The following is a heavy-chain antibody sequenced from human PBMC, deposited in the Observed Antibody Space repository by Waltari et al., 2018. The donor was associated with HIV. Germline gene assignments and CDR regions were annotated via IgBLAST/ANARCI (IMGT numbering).Heavy chain of an antibody. J-gene: IGHJ4*02. V-gene: IGHV3-21*01. CDR2: ISRDSRYI. D-gene: IGHD3-16*01. Sequence: DVQLVESGGGLVKPGGSLRLACAGPGFSFSYYSMNWVRQAPGKGLECVSSISRDSRYIYDADSVKGRFTISRDNARNSLFLQMNSLRADDTAVYYCVRGGEGTYGDYWGQGTLVTVSS. CDR1: GFSFSYYS. CDR3: VRGGEGTYGDY.